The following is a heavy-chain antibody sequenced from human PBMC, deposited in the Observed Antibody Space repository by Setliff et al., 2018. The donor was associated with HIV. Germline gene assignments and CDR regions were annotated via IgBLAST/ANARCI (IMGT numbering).Heavy chain of an antibody. CDR3: AASADGDCATTSCTNWFDP. V-gene: IGHV3-73*01. CDR2: IKTQPSNYAT. D-gene: IGHD2-21*01. Sequence: LRLSCAASGFPFSGSAIHWVRRASGKGLEWVGRIKTQPSNYATAHGTSMEGRFTISRDDSKSTAYLQLSSLKVEDTAVYFCAASADGDCATTSCTNWFDPWGQGTLVTSPQ. CDR1: GFPFSGSA. J-gene: IGHJ5*02.